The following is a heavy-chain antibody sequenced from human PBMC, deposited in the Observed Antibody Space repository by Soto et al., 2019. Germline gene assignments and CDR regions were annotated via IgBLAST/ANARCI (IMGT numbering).Heavy chain of an antibody. V-gene: IGHV1-18*01. Sequence: ASVKVSCKASGYTFPSYGISWVRQAPGQGLEWMGWISAYNGNTNYAQKLQGRVTMTTDTSTSTAYMELRSLRSDDTAVYYCARHDSSGYYYYFDYWGQGTLVTVSS. CDR2: ISAYNGNT. CDR1: GYTFPSYG. D-gene: IGHD3-22*01. J-gene: IGHJ4*02. CDR3: ARHDSSGYYYYFDY.